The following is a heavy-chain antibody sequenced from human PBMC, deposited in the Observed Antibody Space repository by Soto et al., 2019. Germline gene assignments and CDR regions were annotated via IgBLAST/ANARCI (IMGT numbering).Heavy chain of an antibody. J-gene: IGHJ5*02. V-gene: IGHV1-69*12. CDR2: IIPIFGTA. CDR3: ARGDGYTLSPPES. Sequence: QVQLVQSGAEVKKPGSSVKVSCKASGGTFSRYAISWVRQAPGQGLEWMGGIIPIFGTANYAQTFQGRVTITADESTSTAYMDRSSLSSEDTAVYYCARGDGYTLSPPESWGQGTLVTVSS. D-gene: IGHD5-12*01. CDR1: GGTFSRYA.